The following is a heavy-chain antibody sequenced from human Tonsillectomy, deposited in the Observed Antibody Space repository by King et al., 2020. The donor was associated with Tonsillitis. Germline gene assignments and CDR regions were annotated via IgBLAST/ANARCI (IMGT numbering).Heavy chain of an antibody. CDR2: VIHIFGYA. J-gene: IGHJ6*03. D-gene: IGHD3-3*01. V-gene: IGHV1-69*01. CDR1: GGTFSSYA. CDR3: ARVSGRFLEWLPYYYMDV. Sequence: QLVQSGAEVKKPGSSVKVSCNASGGTFSSYAIRWVRQATGQGLEGMGGVIHIFGYANYAPRFQGRVTITADESTGTAYMGLSSLRSEDTAVYYCARVSGRFLEWLPYYYMDVWGKGTTVTVSS.